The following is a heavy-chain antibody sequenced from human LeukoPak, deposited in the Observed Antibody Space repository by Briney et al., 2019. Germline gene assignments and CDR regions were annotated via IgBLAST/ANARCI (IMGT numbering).Heavy chain of an antibody. CDR1: GGSFSGYY. V-gene: IGHV4-30-2*01. CDR2: IYHSGST. CDR3: ARVNYYDSSGYQFDY. Sequence: SETLSLTCAVYGGSFSGYYWSWIRQPPGKGLEWIGYIYHSGSTYYNPSLKSRVTISVDRSKNQFSLKLSSVAAADTAVYYCARVNYYDSSGYQFDYWGQGTLVTVSS. D-gene: IGHD3-22*01. J-gene: IGHJ4*02.